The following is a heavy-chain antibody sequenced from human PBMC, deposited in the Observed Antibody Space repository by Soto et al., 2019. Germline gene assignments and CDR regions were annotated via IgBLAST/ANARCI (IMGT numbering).Heavy chain of an antibody. V-gene: IGHV4-59*01. J-gene: IGHJ6*03. CDR2: IYFSGST. Sequence: KASETLSLTCTVSGGSISSYYWSWIRQPPGKGLEWIGYIYFSGSTNYNPSLKSRVTISVDTSKNQFSLKLSSVTAADTAVYYCARGQEGAVAGTKGKPYHYYYYMDVQGTGTTVTVSS. CDR1: GGSISSYY. D-gene: IGHD6-19*01. CDR3: ARGQEGAVAGTKGKPYHYYYYMDV.